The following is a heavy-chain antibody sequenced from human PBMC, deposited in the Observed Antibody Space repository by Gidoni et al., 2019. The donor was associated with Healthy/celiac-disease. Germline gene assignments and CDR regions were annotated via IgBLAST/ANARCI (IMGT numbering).Heavy chain of an antibody. D-gene: IGHD6-19*01. J-gene: IGHJ4*02. CDR3: ARLLSGGWTLSSFDY. CDR1: GGSISSSSYY. CDR2: IYYSGST. Sequence: QLQLQESGPGLVKPSETLSLTCTVSGGSISSSSYYWGWIRQPPGKGLAWIGSIYYSGSTYYHPSLKSRFTISVDTSKNQSSLKLSSVTAADTAVYYCARLLSGGWTLSSFDYWGQGTLVTVSS. V-gene: IGHV4-39*01.